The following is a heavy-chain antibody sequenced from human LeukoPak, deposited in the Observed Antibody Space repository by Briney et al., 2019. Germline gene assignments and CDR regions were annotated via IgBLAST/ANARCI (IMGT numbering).Heavy chain of an antibody. J-gene: IGHJ6*03. V-gene: IGHV4-4*09. Sequence: SETLSLTCTVSGGSISSYYWSWIRQPPGKGLEWIGYIYTSGSTNYNPSLKSRVTISVDTSKNQFSLKLSSVTAADTAVYYCARHRGYSSSVDYYYYCMDVWGKGTTVTVSS. CDR3: ARHRGYSSSVDYYYYCMDV. CDR2: IYTSGST. D-gene: IGHD6-13*01. CDR1: GGSISSYY.